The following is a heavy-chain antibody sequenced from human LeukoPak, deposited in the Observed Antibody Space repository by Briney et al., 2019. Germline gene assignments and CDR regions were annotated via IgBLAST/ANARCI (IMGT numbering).Heavy chain of an antibody. Sequence: SVKVSCKASGGTFSSYAISWVRQAPGQGLEWMGRIIPIFGTANYAQKFQGRVTITTDESTSTAYMELSSLRSEDTAVYYCAREPVGATKRFDCWGQGTLVTVSS. CDR2: IIPIFGTA. CDR1: GGTFSSYA. CDR3: AREPVGATKRFDC. V-gene: IGHV1-69*05. D-gene: IGHD1-26*01. J-gene: IGHJ4*02.